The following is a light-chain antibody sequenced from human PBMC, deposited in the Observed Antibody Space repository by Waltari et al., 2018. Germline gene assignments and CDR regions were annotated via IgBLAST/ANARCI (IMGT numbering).Light chain of an antibody. CDR2: WAS. CDR1: QSVLYSSTNKNY. CDR3: QQYYSSPPYT. Sequence: DIVMTQSPDSLPVSLGERATINCKSSQSVLYSSTNKNYLAWYQQKPGQPPKLLIYWASTRESGVPDLFSGSGSGTDFTLTITSLQAEDVAVYYCQQYYSSPPYTFGQGTKLEIK. V-gene: IGKV4-1*01. J-gene: IGKJ2*01.